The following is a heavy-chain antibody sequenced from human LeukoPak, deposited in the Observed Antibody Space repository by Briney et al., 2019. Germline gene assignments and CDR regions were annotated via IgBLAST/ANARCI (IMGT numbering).Heavy chain of an antibody. CDR3: AGDITDSSGWGCLTHP. J-gene: IGHJ5*02. Sequence: PGGSLRLSCAASAFTFSSYGMHWVPQAPGKGLWWGAVIWYDGSNKYYADSVKGRFTISRDNSKNTLYLHMNSLRAADAAVYYCAGDITDSSGWGCLTHPWGQGTLVTVSS. D-gene: IGHD6-19*01. CDR2: IWYDGSNK. V-gene: IGHV3-33*01. CDR1: AFTFSSYG.